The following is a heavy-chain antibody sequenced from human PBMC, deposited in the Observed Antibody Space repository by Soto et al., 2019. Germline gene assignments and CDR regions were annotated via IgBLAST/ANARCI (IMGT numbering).Heavy chain of an antibody. Sequence: QLQLQESGPGLVKPSETLSLTCTVSGGSISSSSYYWGWIRQPPGKGLEWIVSIYYSGSTYYNPSLKSRVTISLDTSKNQFSLKLSSVTAADTSVYDCARRTYDSSGYTSDALDIWGQGTMVTVSS. CDR3: ARRTYDSSGYTSDALDI. J-gene: IGHJ3*02. D-gene: IGHD3-22*01. V-gene: IGHV4-39*01. CDR1: GGSISSSSYY. CDR2: IYYSGST.